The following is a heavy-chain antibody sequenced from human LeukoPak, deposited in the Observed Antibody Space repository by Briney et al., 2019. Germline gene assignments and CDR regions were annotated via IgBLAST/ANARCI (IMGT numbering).Heavy chain of an antibody. D-gene: IGHD1-1*01. V-gene: IGHV4-59*01. CDR3: ARHGTGTTEWDY. CDR2: IYYSGCT. CDR1: GGSINSYY. Sequence: SETLSLTCTVSGGSINSYYWSWIRQPPGKGLGWIGYIYYSGCTNYNPSLKSRVTISVDTSKNQFSLKLSSVTAADTAVYYCARHGTGTTEWDYWGQGTLVTVSS. J-gene: IGHJ4*02.